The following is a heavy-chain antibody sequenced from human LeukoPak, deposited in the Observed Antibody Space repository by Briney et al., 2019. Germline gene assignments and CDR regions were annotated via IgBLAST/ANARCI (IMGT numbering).Heavy chain of an antibody. Sequence: QSGGSLRLSCAASGLTFDEYAMHWVRQAPGKGLEWVSGISWNSGNIGYADSVKGRFTISRDNAKNTLYLQMNSLRAEDTAVYYCARAKVFWSDSPFWGQGTLVTVSS. CDR3: ARAKVFWSDSPF. V-gene: IGHV3-9*01. CDR1: GLTFDEYA. CDR2: ISWNSGNI. J-gene: IGHJ4*02. D-gene: IGHD3-3*01.